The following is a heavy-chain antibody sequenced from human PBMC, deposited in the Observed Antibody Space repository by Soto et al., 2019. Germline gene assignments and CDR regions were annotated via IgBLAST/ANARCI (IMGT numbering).Heavy chain of an antibody. J-gene: IGHJ4*02. CDR3: ARAYNWNRSTFDY. V-gene: IGHV1-69*02. CDR1: GGTFSSYT. D-gene: IGHD1-20*01. Sequence: SVKVSCKASGGTFSSYTISWVRQAPGQGLEWMGRIIPILGIANYAQKFQGRVTITADKSTSTAYMELSSLRSEDTAVYYCARAYNWNRSTFDYWGQGTLVTVSS. CDR2: IIPILGIA.